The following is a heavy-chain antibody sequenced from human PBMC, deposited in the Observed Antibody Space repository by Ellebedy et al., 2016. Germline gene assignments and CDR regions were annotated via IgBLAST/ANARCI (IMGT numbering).Heavy chain of an antibody. CDR3: RPGHYSGS. V-gene: IGHV3-23*01. CDR2: ISGVGDKT. CDR1: GISFSNFF. Sequence: GGSLRLSXAVSGISFSNFFMSWVRQAPGKGLEWVSIISGVGDKTYLADSVKGRFIISRDNFRNTLYLQMNGLTTDDTAVYYCRPGHYSGSWGLGSLVTVSS. J-gene: IGHJ4*02.